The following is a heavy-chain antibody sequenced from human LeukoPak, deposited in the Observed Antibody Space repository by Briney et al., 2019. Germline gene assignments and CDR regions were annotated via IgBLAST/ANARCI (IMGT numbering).Heavy chain of an antibody. D-gene: IGHD3-22*01. J-gene: IGHJ4*02. CDR2: ISSGSSFI. V-gene: IGHV3-21*01. CDR3: ARESSGYFY. CDR1: GFTFSTYS. Sequence: GGSLRLSCAASGFTFSTYSMNWVRQAPGKGLEWVSSISSGSSFIYYADSVKGRFTISRDNAKNSLFLQMNSLRAEHTAVYYRARESSGYFYWGQGTLVTVSS.